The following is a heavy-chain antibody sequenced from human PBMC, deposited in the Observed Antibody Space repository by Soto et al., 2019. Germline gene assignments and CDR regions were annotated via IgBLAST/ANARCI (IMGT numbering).Heavy chain of an antibody. CDR1: GYTLTELS. J-gene: IGHJ3*02. D-gene: IGHD2-21*02. CDR2: FDPEDGET. CDR3: ATYFPRSDMTYAFDI. Sequence: VDSVKVSCKVSGYTLTELSMHWVRQAPGKGLEWMGGFDPEDGETIYAQKFQGRVTMTEDTSTDTAYMELSSLRSEDTAVYYCATYFPRSDMTYAFDIWGQGTMVTVSS. V-gene: IGHV1-24*01.